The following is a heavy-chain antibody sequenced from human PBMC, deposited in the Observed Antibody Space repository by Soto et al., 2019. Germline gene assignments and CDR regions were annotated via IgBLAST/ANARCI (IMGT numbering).Heavy chain of an antibody. V-gene: IGHV1-18*01. CDR2: ISAYNGNA. D-gene: IGHD2-2*01. CDR1: GYTFTSYG. CDR3: ARRGAGDCSSTSCYDYYYYMDV. J-gene: IGHJ6*03. Sequence: ASVKVSCKASGYTFTSYGISWVRQAPGQGLEWMGWISAYNGNANYAQKLQGRVTMTTDTSTSTAYMELRSLRSDDTAVYYCARRGAGDCSSTSCYDYYYYMDVWGKGTTVTVSS.